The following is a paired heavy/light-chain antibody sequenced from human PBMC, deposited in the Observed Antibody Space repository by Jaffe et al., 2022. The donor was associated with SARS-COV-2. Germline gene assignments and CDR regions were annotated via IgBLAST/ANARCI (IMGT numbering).Heavy chain of an antibody. CDR1: GFTFSSYA. CDR2: ISYDGSNK. CDR3: ARGMDPVRGIYYYYGMDV. Sequence: QVQLVESGGGVVQPGRSLRLSCAASGFTFSSYAMHWVRQAPGKGLEWVAVISYDGSNKYYADSVKGRFTISRDNSKNTLYLQMNSLRGEDTAVYYCARGMDPVRGIYYYYGMDVWGQGTTVTVSS. V-gene: IGHV3-30-3*01. J-gene: IGHJ6*02.
Light chain of an antibody. V-gene: IGLV3-21*02. CDR1: NIGSKG. Sequence: SYVLTQPPSVSVAPGQTARITCGGNNIGSKGVHWYQQKPGQAPVLVVYDDSDRPSGIPERFSGSNSGNTATLTISRVEAGDEADYYCQVWDSSSDQGVFGGGTKLTVL. CDR3: QVWDSSSDQGV. CDR2: DDS. J-gene: IGLJ3*02.